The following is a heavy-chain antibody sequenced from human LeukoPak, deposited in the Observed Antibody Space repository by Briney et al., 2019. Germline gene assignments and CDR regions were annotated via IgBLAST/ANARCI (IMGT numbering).Heavy chain of an antibody. D-gene: IGHD1-26*01. CDR3: ARMGGELLGPWFDY. CDR2: ISVYNGNT. CDR1: GYTFTSFS. V-gene: IGHV1-18*01. Sequence: GASVKVSCEASGYTFTSFSITWVRQAPGQGLEWMGWISVYNGNTNYAQKLQGRVTTTTDTSTSTAYMELRSLRSDDTAVYYCARMGGELLGPWFDYWGQGTLVTVSS. J-gene: IGHJ4*02.